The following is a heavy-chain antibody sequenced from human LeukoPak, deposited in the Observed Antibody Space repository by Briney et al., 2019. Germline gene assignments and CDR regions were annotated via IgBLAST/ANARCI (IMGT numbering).Heavy chain of an antibody. V-gene: IGHV4-39*01. Sequence: SETLSLTCTVSGGSISSSSYYWGWIRQPPGKGLEWIGSIYYSGSTYYNPSLKSRLTISLDTSKDRFSLTLISMTAADTALYYCARHPLRGGFDTWGQGVLVTVSS. J-gene: IGHJ4*02. D-gene: IGHD5-12*01. CDR3: ARHPLRGGFDT. CDR1: GGSISSSSYY. CDR2: IYYSGST.